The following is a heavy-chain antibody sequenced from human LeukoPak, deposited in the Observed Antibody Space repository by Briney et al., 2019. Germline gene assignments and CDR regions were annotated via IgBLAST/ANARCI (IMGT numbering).Heavy chain of an antibody. D-gene: IGHD1-1*01. Sequence: GGSLRLSCVASGFPFSSYWMTWVRQASGKGLEWVANIKQDGSKKSYMDSVKGRFTISRDNAKNSLYLQMNSLRAEDTAAYYCAKVSGATLNYGMDVWGQGTTVTVSS. CDR3: AKVSGATLNYGMDV. J-gene: IGHJ6*02. CDR2: IKQDGSKK. V-gene: IGHV3-7*03. CDR1: GFPFSSYW.